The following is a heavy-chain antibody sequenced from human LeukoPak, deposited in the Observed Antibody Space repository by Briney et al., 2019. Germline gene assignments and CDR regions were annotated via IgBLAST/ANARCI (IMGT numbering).Heavy chain of an antibody. CDR3: AKDPENYYGSDPGYYYGMDV. Sequence: GGSLRLSCAASGFTVSSNYMSWVRQAPGKGLEWVSVIYSGGSTYYADSVKGRFTISRDNSKNTLYLQMNSLRAEDTAVYYCAKDPENYYGSDPGYYYGMDVWGQGTTVTVSS. J-gene: IGHJ6*02. CDR2: IYSGGST. D-gene: IGHD3-10*01. CDR1: GFTVSSNY. V-gene: IGHV3-53*01.